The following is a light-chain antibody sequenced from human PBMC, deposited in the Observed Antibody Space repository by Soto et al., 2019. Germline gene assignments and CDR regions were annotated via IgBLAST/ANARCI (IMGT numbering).Light chain of an antibody. CDR3: QQYGDWPRA. Sequence: EIVMTQSPPTLSVSPGERATLSCRASQSVGSNLAWYQQRPGQAPRLLIYDASNRATGIPARFSGSGSGTEFSLTISSLQSEDFAVYSCQQYGDWPRAFGRGTKVEIK. J-gene: IGKJ4*01. CDR1: QSVGSN. CDR2: DAS. V-gene: IGKV3D-15*01.